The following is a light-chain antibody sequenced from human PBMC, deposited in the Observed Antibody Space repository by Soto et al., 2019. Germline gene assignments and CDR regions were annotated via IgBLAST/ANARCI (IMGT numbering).Light chain of an antibody. CDR1: SSDVGRYNL. CDR3: CSYAGSTFAI. CDR2: EGG. V-gene: IGLV2-23*01. Sequence: QSVLTQPASVSGSPGQSITISCTGTSSDVGRYNLVSWYQQHPGEAPKLIIYEGGKRPSGVSNRFSGSKSGNTASLTISGLQAEDEADYYCCSYAGSTFAIFGGGTKLTVL. J-gene: IGLJ2*01.